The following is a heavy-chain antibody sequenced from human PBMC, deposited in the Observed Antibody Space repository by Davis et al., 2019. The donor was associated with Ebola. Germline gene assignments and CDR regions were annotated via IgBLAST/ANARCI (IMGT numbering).Heavy chain of an antibody. CDR1: GGSISSYY. V-gene: IGHV4-59*01. Sequence: PSETLSLTCTVSGGSISSYYWSWIRQPPGKGLEWIGYIYYSGNTNYSPSLKSRVTISIDTSKNQFSLRLSSVTAADTAVYYCARDRGDYYYYYMDVWGKGTTVTVSS. CDR3: ARDRGDYYYYYMDV. D-gene: IGHD3-16*01. CDR2: IYYSGNT. J-gene: IGHJ6*03.